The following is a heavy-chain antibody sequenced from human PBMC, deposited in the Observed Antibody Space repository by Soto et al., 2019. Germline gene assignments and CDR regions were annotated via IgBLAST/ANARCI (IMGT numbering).Heavy chain of an antibody. CDR3: ARGGGTVTTFSGYYYYGMDV. CDR1: GYTFTSYD. D-gene: IGHD4-17*01. J-gene: IGHJ6*02. Sequence: ASVKVSCKASGYTFTSYDINWVRQATGQGLEWMGWMNPNSGNTGYAQKFQGRVTMTRNTSISTAYMELSSLGSEDTAVYYCARGGGTVTTFSGYYYYGMDVWGQGTTVTVS. V-gene: IGHV1-8*01. CDR2: MNPNSGNT.